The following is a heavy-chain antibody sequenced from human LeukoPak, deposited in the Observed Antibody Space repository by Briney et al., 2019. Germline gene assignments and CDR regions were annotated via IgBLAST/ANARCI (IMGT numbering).Heavy chain of an antibody. Sequence: SETLSLTCTVSGGSISSYYWSWIRQPAGKGLEWIGRIYSSGSTNYNPSLNSRVTMSVDTSKNQLSLRLSSVTAADTAVYYCARRPITAPSPFDYWGQGTLVTVSS. V-gene: IGHV4-4*07. CDR2: IYSSGST. D-gene: IGHD6-25*01. J-gene: IGHJ4*02. CDR1: GGSISSYY. CDR3: ARRPITAPSPFDY.